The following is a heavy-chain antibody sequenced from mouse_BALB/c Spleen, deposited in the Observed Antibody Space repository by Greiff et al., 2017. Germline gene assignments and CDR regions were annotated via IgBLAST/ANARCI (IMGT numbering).Heavy chain of an antibody. CDR3: ARGNYDYDGAY. D-gene: IGHD2-4*01. CDR2: IYPGNVNT. V-gene: IGHV1S56*01. CDR1: GYTFTSYY. Sequence: VQLQQSGPELVKPGASVRISCKASGYTFTSYYIHWVKQRPGQGLEWIGWIYPGNVNTKYNEKFKGKATLTADKSSSTAYMQLSSLTSEDSAVYFCARGNYDYDGAYWGQGTTLTVSS. J-gene: IGHJ2*01.